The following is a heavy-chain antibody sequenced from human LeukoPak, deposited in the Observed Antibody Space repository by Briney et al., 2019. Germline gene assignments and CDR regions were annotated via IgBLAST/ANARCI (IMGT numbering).Heavy chain of an antibody. Sequence: SETLSPTCTVSGGSISSGDYYWSWIRQPPGKGLEWIGYIYYSGSTYYNPSLKSRVTISVDTSKNQFSLKLSSVTAADTAVYYCARALPLESVLLWFGELPRSLGFDPWGQGTLVTVSS. CDR2: IYYSGST. CDR3: ARALPLESVLLWFGELPRSLGFDP. J-gene: IGHJ5*02. D-gene: IGHD3-10*01. V-gene: IGHV4-30-4*01. CDR1: GGSISSGDYY.